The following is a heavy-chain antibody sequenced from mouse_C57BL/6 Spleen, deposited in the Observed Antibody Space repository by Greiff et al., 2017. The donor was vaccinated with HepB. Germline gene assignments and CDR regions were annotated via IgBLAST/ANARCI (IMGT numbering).Heavy chain of an antibody. CDR3: ARHVDSSGYNYFDY. D-gene: IGHD3-2*02. V-gene: IGHV5-9*01. CDR2: ISGGGGNT. J-gene: IGHJ2*01. Sequence: EVKLMESGGGLVKPGGSLKLSCAASGFTFSSYTMSWVRQTPEKRLEWVATISGGGGNTYYPDSVKGRVPISRDNAKNTLYLQRSSLRSEDTALYYCARHVDSSGYNYFDYWGQGTTLTVSS. CDR1: GFTFSSYT.